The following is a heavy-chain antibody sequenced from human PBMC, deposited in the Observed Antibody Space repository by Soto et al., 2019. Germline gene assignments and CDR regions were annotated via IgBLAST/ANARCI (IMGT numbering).Heavy chain of an antibody. Sequence: GGFLRLSCAASGFTFSSYSMNWVRQAPGKGLEWVSYISSSSSTIYYADSVKGRFTISRDNAKNSLYLQMNSLRAEDTAVYYCARDLPVVVPAGTRSLYHYYMDVWGKGTTVTGSS. CDR1: GFTFSSYS. V-gene: IGHV3-48*01. CDR3: ARDLPVVVPAGTRSLYHYYMDV. D-gene: IGHD2-2*01. J-gene: IGHJ6*03. CDR2: ISSSSSTI.